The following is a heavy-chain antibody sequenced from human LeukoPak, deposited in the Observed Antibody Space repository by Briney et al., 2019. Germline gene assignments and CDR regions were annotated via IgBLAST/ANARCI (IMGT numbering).Heavy chain of an antibody. D-gene: IGHD3-22*01. CDR3: AREGHYYDSSGLPDY. Sequence: PGGSLRLSCAASGFTFSSYSMNWVRQAPGKGLEWVSSISSSTSYIYYADSVKGRFTISRDNAENSLYLQMNSLRAEDTAVYYCAREGHYYDSSGLPDYWGQGTLVTVSS. CDR1: GFTFSSYS. J-gene: IGHJ4*02. V-gene: IGHV3-21*01. CDR2: ISSSTSYI.